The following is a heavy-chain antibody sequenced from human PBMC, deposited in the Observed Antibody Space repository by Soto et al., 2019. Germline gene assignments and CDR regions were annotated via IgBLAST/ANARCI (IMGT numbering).Heavy chain of an antibody. CDR2: INPNSGGT. CDR3: ARGRQWRTGLVSNY. D-gene: IGHD6-19*01. CDR1: GYTFTGYY. J-gene: IGHJ4*02. Sequence: ASVKVSCKASGYTFTGYYMHWVRQAPGQGLEWMGWINPNSGGTNYAQKFQGRVTMARDTSISTAYMELSRLRSDDTAVYYCARGRQWRTGLVSNYWGQGTLVTVSS. V-gene: IGHV1-2*02.